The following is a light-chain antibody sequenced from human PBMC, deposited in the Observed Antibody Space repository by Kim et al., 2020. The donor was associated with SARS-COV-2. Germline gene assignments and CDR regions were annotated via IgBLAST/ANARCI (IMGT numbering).Light chain of an antibody. J-gene: IGLJ2*01. CDR1: KLGDKY. CDR2: QDS. Sequence: PGQTASITCSGYKLGDKYSCLYQQKPGQSPVLVIYQDSKRPSGIPERFSGSNSGNTATLTISGTQAMDEADYYCQAWDSSTYVVFGGGTQLTVL. V-gene: IGLV3-1*01. CDR3: QAWDSSTYVV.